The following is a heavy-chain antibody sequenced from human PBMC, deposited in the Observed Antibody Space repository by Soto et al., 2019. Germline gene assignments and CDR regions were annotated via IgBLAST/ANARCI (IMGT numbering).Heavy chain of an antibody. V-gene: IGHV4-4*07. Sequence: LSLTCTVSGGSMSSYYWSWIRQPAGKGLEWIGRIYSSGSTNYNPSLKSRVTMSVDTSNNQFSLKLTSVTAADSAVYFCARVKTVDYYGMGVWGQGTTVTVSS. CDR1: GGSMSSYY. CDR3: ARVKTVDYYGMGV. J-gene: IGHJ6*02. CDR2: IYSSGST. D-gene: IGHD1-1*01.